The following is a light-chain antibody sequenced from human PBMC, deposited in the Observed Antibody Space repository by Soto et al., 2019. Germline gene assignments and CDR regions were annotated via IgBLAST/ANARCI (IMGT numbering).Light chain of an antibody. J-gene: IGKJ1*01. V-gene: IGKV2-28*01. CDR3: MQALQSPRT. CDR2: LGS. Sequence: EIVMTQSPLSLSVTPGEPASISCRSSQSLLHTNGYNYLDWYLQKPGQSPQLLIYLGSNRSSGVPDRFSGSGSGTDLTLRISRVEAEDVGVYYCMQALQSPRTFGQGPKVEI. CDR1: QSLLHTNGYNY.